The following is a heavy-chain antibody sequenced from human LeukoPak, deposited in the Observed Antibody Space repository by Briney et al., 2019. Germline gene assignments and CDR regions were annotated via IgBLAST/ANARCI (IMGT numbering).Heavy chain of an antibody. Sequence: SFSGSTISYADSVKGRFTISRDNSKNTLYLQMNSLRAEDTAVYYCAKGVPAAKWGQGTLVTVSS. CDR3: AKGVPAAK. V-gene: IGHV3-23*01. D-gene: IGHD2-2*01. CDR2: SFSGSTI. J-gene: IGHJ4*02.